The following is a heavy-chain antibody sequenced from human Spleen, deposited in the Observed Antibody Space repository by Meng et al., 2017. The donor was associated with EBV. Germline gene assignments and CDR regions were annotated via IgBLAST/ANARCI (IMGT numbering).Heavy chain of an antibody. J-gene: IGHJ4*02. CDR3: VSRYCPTTSCRQD. V-gene: IGHV4-4*02. D-gene: IGHD2-2*01. Sequence: QGRRQESGPGLVKPSGTLSLTCAFSGDSISCDKWGSGVRQPPGKGLAWIGEIYHSGSTNYNPSLTSRVTILVDKSENQFSLKLSSVTAADTAVYYCVSRYCPTTSCRQDWGQGTLVTVSS. CDR1: GDSISCDKW. CDR2: IYHSGST.